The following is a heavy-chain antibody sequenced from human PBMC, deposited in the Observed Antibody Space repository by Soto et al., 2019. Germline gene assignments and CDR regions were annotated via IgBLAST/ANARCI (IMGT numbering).Heavy chain of an antibody. D-gene: IGHD1-26*01. V-gene: IGHV3-30*03. CDR1: GFHFSAYG. CDR3: GVGVAD. Sequence: QVQLLESGGGVVQPGRSLRLSCAASGFHFSAYGMHWVRQAPGTGLELVALLSFAASKNYYADSVKGRFTISRDTSRNTLYLQMKSLRVEDMAVYYCGVGVADWGQGTRGTVSS. CDR2: LSFAASKN. J-gene: IGHJ4*02.